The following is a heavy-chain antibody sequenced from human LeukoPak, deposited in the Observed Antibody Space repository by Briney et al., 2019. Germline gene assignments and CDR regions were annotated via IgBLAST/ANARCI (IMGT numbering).Heavy chain of an antibody. CDR1: GGTFSSYA. CDR3: ARDRYYNILTGFRRSDGFDI. D-gene: IGHD3-9*01. V-gene: IGHV1-69*06. CDR2: IIPIFGTA. Sequence: SVKVSCKASGGTFSSYAISWVRQAPGQGLEWMGGIIPIFGTANYAQKFQGRVTITADKSTSTAYMELRSLRSDDTAVYYCARDRYYNILTGFRRSDGFDIWGQGTMVTVSS. J-gene: IGHJ3*02.